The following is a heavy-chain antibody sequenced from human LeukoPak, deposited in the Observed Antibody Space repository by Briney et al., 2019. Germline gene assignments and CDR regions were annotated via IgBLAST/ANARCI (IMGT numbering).Heavy chain of an antibody. CDR1: GGSISSGSYY. CDR2: IYTSGST. Sequence: SQTLSLTCTVSGGSISSGSYYWSWIPQPAGKGLEWIGRIYTSGSTNYNPSLKSRVTISVDTSKNQFSLKLSSVTAADTAVYYCARARGDRGYAFDIWGQGTMVTVSS. CDR3: ARARGDRGYAFDI. D-gene: IGHD5-12*01. V-gene: IGHV4-61*02. J-gene: IGHJ3*02.